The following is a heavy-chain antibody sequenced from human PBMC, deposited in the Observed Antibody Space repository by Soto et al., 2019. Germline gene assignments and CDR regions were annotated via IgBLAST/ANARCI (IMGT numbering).Heavy chain of an antibody. CDR1: GFTFSSYA. V-gene: IGHV3-23*01. CDR3: AKMHYGGWELLPSPADY. Sequence: PGGSLRLSCAASGFTFSSYAMSWVRQAPGKGLEWVSAISGSGGSTYYADSVKGRFTISRDNSKNTLYLQMNSLRAEDTAVYYCAKMHYGGWELLPSPADYWGQGTLVTVS. D-gene: IGHD1-26*01. CDR2: ISGSGGST. J-gene: IGHJ4*02.